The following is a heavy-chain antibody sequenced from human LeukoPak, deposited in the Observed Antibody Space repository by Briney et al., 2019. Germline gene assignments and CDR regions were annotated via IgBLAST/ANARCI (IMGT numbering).Heavy chain of an antibody. D-gene: IGHD5-12*01. J-gene: IGHJ6*03. Sequence: ASVKVSCKASGGTFSSYAISWVRQAPGQGLEWMGGIIPIFGTANYAQKFQGRVTITADESTSTAYMELSSLRSEDTAVYYCARAVGYSGYDYHYYYMDVWGKGTTVTISS. CDR3: ARAVGYSGYDYHYYYMDV. V-gene: IGHV1-69*13. CDR1: GGTFSSYA. CDR2: IIPIFGTA.